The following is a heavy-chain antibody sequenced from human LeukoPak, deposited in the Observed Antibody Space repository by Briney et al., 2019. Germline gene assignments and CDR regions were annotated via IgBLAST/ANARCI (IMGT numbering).Heavy chain of an antibody. J-gene: IGHJ4*02. CDR2: ISHSGIT. Sequence: SETLSLTCAVYSGSFSGYYWTWIRQPPGKGLEWIGEISHSGITKYNPSLNSRVTISIDTSKSQSSLKLTSVSAADTSIYYCASFVWARGFEHWGRGILVTVSS. CDR1: SGSFSGYY. D-gene: IGHD5-12*01. CDR3: ASFVWARGFEH. V-gene: IGHV4-34*01.